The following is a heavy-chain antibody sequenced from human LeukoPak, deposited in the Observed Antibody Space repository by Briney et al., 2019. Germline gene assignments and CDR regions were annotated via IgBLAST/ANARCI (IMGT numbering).Heavy chain of an antibody. CDR1: GFTFSSYG. D-gene: IGHD5-18*01. CDR2: IRYDGSNK. Sequence: PGGSLRLSCAASGFTFSSYGMHWVRQAPGKGLEWVAVIRYDGSNKYYADSVKGRFTISRDNSKNTLYLQMNSLRAEDTAVYYCAREGGDTAMVSYWYDYWGQGTLVTVSS. V-gene: IGHV3-33*01. CDR3: AREGGDTAMVSYWYDY. J-gene: IGHJ4*02.